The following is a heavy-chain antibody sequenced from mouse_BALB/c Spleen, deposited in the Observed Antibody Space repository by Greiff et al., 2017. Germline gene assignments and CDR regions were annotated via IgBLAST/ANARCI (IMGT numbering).Heavy chain of an antibody. CDR3: GRAAEAPDY. Sequence: DLVKPGASVKLSCKASGYTFTSYWINWIKQRPGHGLEWIGRIAPGSGSTYYNEMFKGKATLTVDTSSSTAYIQLSSLSSEDSAVYFCGRAAEAPDYWGQGTTLTVSS. CDR1: GYTFTSYW. J-gene: IGHJ2*01. CDR2: IAPGSGST. V-gene: IGHV1S41*01.